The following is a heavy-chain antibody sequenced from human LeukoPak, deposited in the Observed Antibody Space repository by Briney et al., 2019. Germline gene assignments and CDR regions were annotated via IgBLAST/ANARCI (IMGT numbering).Heavy chain of an antibody. Sequence: PSETLSLTCTVSGGSISRSSYYWGWIRQPPGKGLEWIGSIYYSGSTYYNPSPKSRVTISIDTSKNQFSLKLSSVTAADTAVYYCARGYYDSSGYYPPYYYYYMDVWGKGTTVTVSS. CDR3: ARGYYDSSGYYPPYYYYYMDV. CDR1: GGSISRSSYY. D-gene: IGHD3-22*01. V-gene: IGHV4-39*01. CDR2: IYYSGST. J-gene: IGHJ6*03.